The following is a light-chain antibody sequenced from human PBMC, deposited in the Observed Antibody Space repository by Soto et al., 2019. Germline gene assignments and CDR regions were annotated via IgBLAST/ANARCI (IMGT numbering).Light chain of an antibody. CDR1: SSTIGSNP. V-gene: IGLV1-44*01. CDR3: AVWGNKLDGPGV. CDR2: SHD. Sequence: QSVLTQPPSASGPPGQRVTISCSGSSSTIGSNPVDWYQQLPGTAPKLIIYSHDQRPLGVPDRFSASRSGTSASLAISGLQPGDEGIYYCAVWGNKLDGPGVFGGGTKVTVL. J-gene: IGLJ3*02.